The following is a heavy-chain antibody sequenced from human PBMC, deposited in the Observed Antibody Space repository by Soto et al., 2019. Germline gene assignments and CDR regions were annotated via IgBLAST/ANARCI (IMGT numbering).Heavy chain of an antibody. CDR3: SRDYDILTGPTYYFDY. Sequence: QVQLVQSGAEVKKPGASVKVSCKASGYTFTSYYMHWVRQAPGQGLEWMGIINPSGGSTSYAQKFQGRVTMTRDTATSTVYMELSSLRSEDTAVYYCSRDYDILTGPTYYFDYWGLGILVTASS. J-gene: IGHJ4*02. V-gene: IGHV1-46*01. D-gene: IGHD3-9*01. CDR1: GYTFTSYY. CDR2: INPSGGST.